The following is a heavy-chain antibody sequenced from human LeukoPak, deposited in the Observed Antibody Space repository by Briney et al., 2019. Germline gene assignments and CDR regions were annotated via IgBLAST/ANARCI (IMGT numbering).Heavy chain of an antibody. CDR2: ISYDGSNK. V-gene: IGHV3-30*18. Sequence: QPGRSLRLSCAASGFTFSSYGMHWVRQAPGKGLEWVAVISYDGSNKYYADSVKGRFTIFRDNSKNTLYLQMNSLRAEDTAVYYCAKDYRPDFGVDTPIDYWGQGTLVTVSS. CDR3: AKDYRPDFGVDTPIDY. CDR1: GFTFSSYG. J-gene: IGHJ4*02. D-gene: IGHD3-3*01.